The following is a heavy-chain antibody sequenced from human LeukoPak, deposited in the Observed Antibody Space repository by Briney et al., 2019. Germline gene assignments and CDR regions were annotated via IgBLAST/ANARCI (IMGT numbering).Heavy chain of an antibody. CDR3: SRGRADGYSGYDFGDY. Sequence: SETLPLTCTVSGGSISSYYWSWIRQPPGKGLEWIGYIYYSKSTDYNPSLKSRVTIAVDTSMNQMSLKLRSVTAADTAVYYCSRGRADGYSGYDFGDYWGQGTLVTVSS. J-gene: IGHJ4*02. V-gene: IGHV4-59*01. CDR2: IYYSKST. CDR1: GGSISSYY. D-gene: IGHD5-12*01.